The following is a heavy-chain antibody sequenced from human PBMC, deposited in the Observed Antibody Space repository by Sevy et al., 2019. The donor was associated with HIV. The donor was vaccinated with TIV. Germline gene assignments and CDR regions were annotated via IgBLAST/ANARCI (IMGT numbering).Heavy chain of an antibody. CDR2: ISNSGSAL. CDR3: AKDRKVLLVVYAIPFDVFDI. V-gene: IGHV3-48*03. CDR1: GFIFSSYE. D-gene: IGHD2-8*02. J-gene: IGHJ3*02. Sequence: GGSLRLSCAASGFIFSSYEMNWVRQAPGKGLEWISYISNSGSALYYSDSVKGRFTISRDNAKNSLYLQMNSLRPEDTAVYYCAKDRKVLLVVYAIPFDVFDIWGQGTMVTVSS.